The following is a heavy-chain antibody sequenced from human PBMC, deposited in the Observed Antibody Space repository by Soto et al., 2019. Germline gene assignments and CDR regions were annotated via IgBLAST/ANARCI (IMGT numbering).Heavy chain of an antibody. J-gene: IGHJ6*03. D-gene: IGHD6-6*01. CDR1: VYTFTSYD. V-gene: IGHV1-8*01. CDR3: ARTYSSSSSYFYYYIDV. Sequence: ASVKVSCKTSVYTFTSYDVNWARQATGQGLEWMGWMNPNSGNTGYAQKFQGRVTMTRNTSIGTAYMELSSLRSEDTAVYYCARTYSSSSSYFYYYIDVWGKGTTDTVSS. CDR2: MNPNSGNT.